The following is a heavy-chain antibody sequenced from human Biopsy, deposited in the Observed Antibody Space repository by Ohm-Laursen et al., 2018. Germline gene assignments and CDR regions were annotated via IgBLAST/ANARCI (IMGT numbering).Heavy chain of an antibody. D-gene: IGHD3-9*01. J-gene: IGHJ2*01. CDR3: VREPKTGTAEAWYFDL. CDR1: GASVKTSGYF. CDR2: ISYNERT. V-gene: IGHV4-31*03. Sequence: TLSLTCSVSGASVKTSGYFWAWIRQRPGKGLEWIGYISYNERTHYNPSLTSRLAISFDTSNNRISLQLRSVSVEDTAVYYCVREPKTGTAEAWYFDLWGRGSPVTVPS.